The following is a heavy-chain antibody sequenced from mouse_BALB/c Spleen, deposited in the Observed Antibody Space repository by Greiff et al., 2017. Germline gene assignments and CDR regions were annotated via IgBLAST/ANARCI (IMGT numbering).Heavy chain of an antibody. D-gene: IGHD2-3*01. CDR1: GYSITSDYA. J-gene: IGHJ2*01. V-gene: IGHV3-2*02. CDR2: ISYSGST. CDR3: ARWLLDYFDY. Sequence: VQLQQSGPGLVKPSQSLSLTCTVTGYSITSDYAWNWIRQFPGNKLEWMGYISYSGSTSYNPSLKSRISITRDTSKNQFFLQLNSVTTEDTATYYCARWLLDYFDYWGQGTTLTVSS.